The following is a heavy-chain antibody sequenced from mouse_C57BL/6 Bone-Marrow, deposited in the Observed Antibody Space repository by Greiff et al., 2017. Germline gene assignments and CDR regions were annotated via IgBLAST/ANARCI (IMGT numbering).Heavy chain of an antibody. J-gene: IGHJ2*01. V-gene: IGHV5-12*01. CDR2: FSTGGGST. D-gene: IGHD1-1*01. CDR3: ARQTYTVPYYFDY. Sequence: EVHLLESGGGLVQPGGSLKLSCAASGFTFTDYYMYWVRQTPEKRLEWVAYFSTGGGSTYYPDTVKGRFTISRDNATNTLYLQMSRLKSEDTAMYYCARQTYTVPYYFDYWGQGTTLTVSS. CDR1: GFTFTDYY.